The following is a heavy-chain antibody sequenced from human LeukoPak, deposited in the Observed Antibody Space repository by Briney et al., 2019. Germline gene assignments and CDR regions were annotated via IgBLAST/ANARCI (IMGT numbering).Heavy chain of an antibody. CDR2: INPNSGGT. Sequence: ASVKVSCKASGYTFTSYGISWVRQAPGQGLEWMGWINPNSGGTNYAQKFQGRVTMTRDTSISTAFMELSSLRSDDTAIYFCAFDGEWEPNGVAFWGQGTLVTVSS. CDR3: AFDGEWEPNGVAF. D-gene: IGHD1-26*01. CDR1: GYTFTSYG. J-gene: IGHJ4*02. V-gene: IGHV1-2*02.